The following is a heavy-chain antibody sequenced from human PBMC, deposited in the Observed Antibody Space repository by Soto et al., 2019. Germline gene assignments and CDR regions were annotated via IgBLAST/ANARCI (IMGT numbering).Heavy chain of an antibody. V-gene: IGHV4-61*01. CDR3: ATQYYYGSGSRYYGMDV. D-gene: IGHD3-10*01. J-gene: IGHJ6*02. CDR1: GGSVSSGSYY. Sequence: LSLTCTVSGGSVSSGSYYWSWIRQPPGKGLEWIGYIYYSGSTNYNPSLKSRVTISVDTSKNQFSLKLSSVTAADTAVYYCATQYYYGSGSRYYGMDVWGQGTTVTVSS. CDR2: IYYSGST.